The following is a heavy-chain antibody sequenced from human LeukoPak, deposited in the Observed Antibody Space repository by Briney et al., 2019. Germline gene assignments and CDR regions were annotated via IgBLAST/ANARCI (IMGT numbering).Heavy chain of an antibody. Sequence: PGGSLRLSCAASGFTFSSYAMSWVRQAPGKGLEWVSAISGSGGSTYYADSVKGRFTISRDNSKNTLYLQMNSLRAEDTAVYYCAKDRYSYSSSSGLYFDYWGQGTLVTVSS. CDR1: GFTFSSYA. CDR3: AKDRYSYSSSSGLYFDY. D-gene: IGHD6-6*01. V-gene: IGHV3-23*01. J-gene: IGHJ4*02. CDR2: ISGSGGST.